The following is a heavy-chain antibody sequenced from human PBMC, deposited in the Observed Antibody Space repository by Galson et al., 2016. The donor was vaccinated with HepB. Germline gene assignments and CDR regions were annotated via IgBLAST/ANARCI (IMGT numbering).Heavy chain of an antibody. CDR2: IIPRGGST. Sequence: SVKVSCKASGYPFISYYIYWVRQAPGQGLEWMGAIIPRGGSTTYPEQFQDRVTMTGDTSTSTLSMELSGLRPDDTAVYFCARRFAAADAPGAFDIWGQGTTVTVSS. V-gene: IGHV1-46*01. CDR3: ARRFAAADAPGAFDI. CDR1: GYPFISYY. J-gene: IGHJ3*02. D-gene: IGHD6-13*01.